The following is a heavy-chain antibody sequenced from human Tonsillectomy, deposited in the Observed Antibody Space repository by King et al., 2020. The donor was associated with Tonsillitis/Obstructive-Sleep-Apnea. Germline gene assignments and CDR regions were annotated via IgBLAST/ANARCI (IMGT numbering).Heavy chain of an antibody. D-gene: IGHD2-2*01. V-gene: IGHV4-34*01. CDR2: INHSGST. Sequence: VQLQQWGAGLLKPSETLSLTCAVYGGSFSGYYWSWIRQPPGKGLEWIGEINHSGSTNYNPSLKSRVTISVDTSKNQFSLKLNSVTAADTAVYYCARGQIDIVVVPADKASYYYYYMDVWGKGTTVTVSS. J-gene: IGHJ6*03. CDR3: ARGQIDIVVVPADKASYYYYYMDV. CDR1: GGSFSGYY.